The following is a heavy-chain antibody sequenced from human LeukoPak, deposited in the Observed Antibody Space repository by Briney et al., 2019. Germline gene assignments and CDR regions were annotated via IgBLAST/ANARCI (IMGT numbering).Heavy chain of an antibody. CDR1: GGSISSYY. Sequence: PSETLSLTCTVSGGSISSYYWSWIRQPPGKGLEWIGYIYYSGSTNYNPSLKSRVTISVDTSKNQFSLKLSSVTAADTAVYYCAREGVGQPLLYRVFDYWGQGTLVTVSS. V-gene: IGHV4-59*01. D-gene: IGHD2-2*02. CDR2: IYYSGST. CDR3: AREGVGQPLLYRVFDY. J-gene: IGHJ4*02.